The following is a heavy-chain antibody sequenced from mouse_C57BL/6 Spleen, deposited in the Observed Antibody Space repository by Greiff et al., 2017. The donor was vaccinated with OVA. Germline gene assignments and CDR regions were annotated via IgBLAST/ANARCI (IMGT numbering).Heavy chain of an antibody. CDR1: GYTFTNYW. V-gene: IGHV1-63*01. CDR3: ARSDGYEYDY. D-gene: IGHD2-2*01. J-gene: IGHJ2*01. Sequence: VQLQQSGAELVRPGTSVKMSCKASGYTFTNYWIGWAKQRPGHGLEWIGDIYPGGGYTNYNEKFKGKATLTADKSSSTAYMQFSSLTSEDSAIYYCARSDGYEYDYWGQGTTLTVSS. CDR2: IYPGGGYT.